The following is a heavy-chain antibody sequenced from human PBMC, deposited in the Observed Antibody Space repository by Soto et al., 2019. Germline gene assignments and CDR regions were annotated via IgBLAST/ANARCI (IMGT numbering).Heavy chain of an antibody. D-gene: IGHD3-10*01. CDR2: ISYDGSNK. J-gene: IGHJ4*02. CDR3: ARDPNIIWVGELIYFDY. Sequence: GGSLGLSCAASGFTFSSYAMHWVRQAPGKGLEWVAVISYDGSNKYYADSVKGRFTISRDNYKNTLYLQMNSLRAEDTDVYYCARDPNIIWVGELIYFDYWGQGTLVTVSP. V-gene: IGHV3-30-3*01. CDR1: GFTFSSYA.